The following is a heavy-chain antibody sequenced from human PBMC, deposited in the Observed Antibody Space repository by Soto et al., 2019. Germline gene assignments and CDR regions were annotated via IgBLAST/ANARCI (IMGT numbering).Heavy chain of an antibody. Sequence: QITLKESGPPLVKPTQTLTLTCTFSGFSLSTSGEGVGWIRQPPGKALEWLALTYWDDDKRYSPSLKSRVTIXKXXSRNPVVLTMTNMDPVDTATYYCAHKGGRGAGMDVWGPGTTVTVSS. CDR3: AHKGGRGAGMDV. CDR1: GFSLSTSGEG. V-gene: IGHV2-5*02. J-gene: IGHJ6*02. D-gene: IGHD2-15*01. CDR2: TYWDDDK.